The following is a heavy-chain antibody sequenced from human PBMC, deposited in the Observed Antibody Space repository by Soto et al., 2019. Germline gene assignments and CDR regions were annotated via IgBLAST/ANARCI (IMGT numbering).Heavy chain of an antibody. CDR2: INPNSGGT. Sequence: GASVKVSCKASGYTFTGYYMHWVRQAPGQGLEWMGWINPNSGGTNYAQKFQGWVTMTRDTSISTAYMELSRLRSDDTAVYYCARGAEGAVTYVGAFDIWGQGTMVNV. J-gene: IGHJ3*02. V-gene: IGHV1-2*04. CDR3: ARGAEGAVTYVGAFDI. D-gene: IGHD6-19*01. CDR1: GYTFTGYY.